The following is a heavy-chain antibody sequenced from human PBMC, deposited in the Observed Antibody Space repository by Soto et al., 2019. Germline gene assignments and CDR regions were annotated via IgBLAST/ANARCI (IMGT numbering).Heavy chain of an antibody. D-gene: IGHD2-2*01. CDR2: IIPILGIA. V-gene: IGHV1-69*04. J-gene: IGHJ6*03. CDR1: GGTFSSYT. CDR3: ARDLPSRVVPAAMRHNYYYYYMDV. Sequence: GASVKVSCKASGGTFSSYTISCVRQAPGQGLEWMGRIIPILGIANYAQKFQGRVTITADKSTSTAYMELSSLRSEDTAVYYCARDLPSRVVPAAMRHNYYYYYMDVWGKGTTVTVSS.